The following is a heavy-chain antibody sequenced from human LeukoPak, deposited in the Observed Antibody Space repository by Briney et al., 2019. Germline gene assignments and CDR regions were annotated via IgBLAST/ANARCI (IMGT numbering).Heavy chain of an antibody. Sequence: GASVKVSCKASGGTFSSYAISLVRQAPGQGLEWMGRIIPILGIAKYAQKFQGRVTITADTSTSTAYMELSSLRSEDTAVYYCARDREGGYFDYWGQGTLVTVSS. CDR1: GGTFSSYA. CDR3: ARDREGGYFDY. V-gene: IGHV1-69*04. CDR2: IIPILGIA. J-gene: IGHJ4*02. D-gene: IGHD1-26*01.